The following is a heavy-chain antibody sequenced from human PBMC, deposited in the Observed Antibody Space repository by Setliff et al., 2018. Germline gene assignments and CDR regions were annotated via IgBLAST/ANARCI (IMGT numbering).Heavy chain of an antibody. CDR2: IRTKADSYAT. V-gene: IGHV3-73*01. Sequence: GESLKISCAASGFTFSDSTMHWVRQASGKGLEWVGRIRTKADSYATAYATSVQDRFTISRHDSESTTYLQMNGLKTEDTAVYYCVRHMTYYDFWRGYYSTSDAFHVWGQGTMVTVSS. J-gene: IGHJ3*01. CDR3: VRHMTYYDFWRGYYSTSDAFHV. D-gene: IGHD3-3*01. CDR1: GFTFSDST.